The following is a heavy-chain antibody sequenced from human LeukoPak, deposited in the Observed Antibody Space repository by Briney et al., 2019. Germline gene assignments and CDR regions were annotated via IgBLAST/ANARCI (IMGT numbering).Heavy chain of an antibody. CDR2: IGAYNGNT. CDR1: GYTFTSYG. CDR3: ARVPYGDYPFDY. Sequence: ASVKVSCKASGYTFTSYGISWVRQAPGQGLEWMGWIGAYNGNTNYAQKLQGRVTMTTDTSTSTAYMELRSLRSDDTAVYYCARVPYGDYPFDYWGQGTLVTVSS. J-gene: IGHJ4*02. V-gene: IGHV1-18*01. D-gene: IGHD4-17*01.